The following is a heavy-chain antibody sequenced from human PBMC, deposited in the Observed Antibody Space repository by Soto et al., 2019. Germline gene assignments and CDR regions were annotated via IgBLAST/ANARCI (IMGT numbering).Heavy chain of an antibody. Sequence: QVQLVESGGGVVQPGRSLRLSCAASGFTFSSYGMHWVRQAPGKGLEWVAVIWYDGSNKYYADSVKGRFTISRDNSKNTLYLQMNSLRAEATAVYYCARAKVPRHGPYGLGYWGQGTLVTVSS. J-gene: IGHJ4*02. CDR3: ARAKVPRHGPYGLGY. D-gene: IGHD3-10*01. CDR2: IWYDGSNK. CDR1: GFTFSSYG. V-gene: IGHV3-33*01.